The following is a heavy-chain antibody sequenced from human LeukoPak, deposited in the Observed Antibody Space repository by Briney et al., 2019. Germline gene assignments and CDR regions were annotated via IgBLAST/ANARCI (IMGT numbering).Heavy chain of an antibody. D-gene: IGHD3-10*01. V-gene: IGHV3-53*04. CDR2: IYSGGST. CDR1: GFTVSSNY. Sequence: PGGSLRLSCAASGFTVSSNYMSWVRQAPGKGLEWVSVIYSGGSTYYADSVKGRFTISRHNSKNTLYLQMNSLRAEDTAVYYCARAYHGSGSFSLLFDPWGQGTLVTVSS. J-gene: IGHJ5*02. CDR3: ARAYHGSGSFSLLFDP.